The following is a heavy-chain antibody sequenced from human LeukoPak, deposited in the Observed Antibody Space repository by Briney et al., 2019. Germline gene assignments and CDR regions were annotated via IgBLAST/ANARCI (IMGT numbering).Heavy chain of an antibody. CDR3: ARGIIVGATWGENYNWFDP. Sequence: SETLSLTCAVYGGSFSGYYWSWIRQPPGKGLEWIGEINHSGSTNYNPSLKSRVTISLDTSKNQFSLKLSSVTAADTAVYYCARGIIVGATWGENYNWFDPWGQGTLVTVSS. CDR1: GGSFSGYY. J-gene: IGHJ5*02. CDR2: INHSGST. V-gene: IGHV4-34*01. D-gene: IGHD1-26*01.